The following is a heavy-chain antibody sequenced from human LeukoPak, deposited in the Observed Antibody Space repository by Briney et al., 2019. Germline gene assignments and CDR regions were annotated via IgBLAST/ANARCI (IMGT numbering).Heavy chain of an antibody. J-gene: IGHJ4*02. CDR2: INTATGNT. D-gene: IGHD2-15*01. Sequence: ASVKVSCKASGYTLSTYAMHWVRQAPGQSLEWMGWINTATGNTKYSQEFQGRVTFTRDTSASTAYMELSTLRSEDTAVYHCARGKGFCNGGSCHFDSWGQGTLVTVSS. V-gene: IGHV1-3*04. CDR3: ARGKGFCNGGSCHFDS. CDR1: GYTLSTYA.